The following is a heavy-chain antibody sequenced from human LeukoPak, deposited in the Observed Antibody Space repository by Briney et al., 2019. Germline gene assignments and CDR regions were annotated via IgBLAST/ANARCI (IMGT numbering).Heavy chain of an antibody. V-gene: IGHV4-39*07. CDR3: ARDDGRTSPEYNWFGP. D-gene: IGHD1-14*01. Sequence: SETLSLTCTVSGGSISSSSYYWGWIRQPPGKGLEWIGSIYYSGSTYYNPSLKSRVTISVDTSKNQFSLKLSSVTAADTAVYYCARDDGRTSPEYNWFGPWGQGTLVTVSS. CDR1: GGSISSSSYY. CDR2: IYYSGST. J-gene: IGHJ5*02.